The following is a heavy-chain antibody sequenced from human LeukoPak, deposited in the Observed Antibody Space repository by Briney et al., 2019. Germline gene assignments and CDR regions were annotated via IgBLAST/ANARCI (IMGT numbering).Heavy chain of an antibody. CDR2: IWYDGSNK. D-gene: IGHD3-3*01. J-gene: IGHJ4*02. V-gene: IGHV3-30*02. Sequence: GGSLRLSCAASGFTFSSYGMHWVRQAPGKGLEWVAVIWYDGSNKYYADSVKGRFAMSRDNSKNTLYLQMNSLRTEDTAAYYCVKGYYDFDYWGQGTLVTVSS. CDR1: GFTFSSYG. CDR3: VKGYYDFDY.